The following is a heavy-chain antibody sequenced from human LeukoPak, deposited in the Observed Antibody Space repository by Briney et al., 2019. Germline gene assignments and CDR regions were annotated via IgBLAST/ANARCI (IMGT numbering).Heavy chain of an antibody. CDR2: IRYDGSNK. V-gene: IGHV3-30*02. Sequence: GGSLRLSRAASGFTFSSYGMHWVRQAPGKGLEWVAFIRYDGSNKYYADSVKGRFTISRDNSKNTLYLQMNSLRAEDTAVYYCAKDQAVAGTLFDYWGQGTLVTVSS. J-gene: IGHJ4*02. CDR1: GFTFSSYG. D-gene: IGHD6-19*01. CDR3: AKDQAVAGTLFDY.